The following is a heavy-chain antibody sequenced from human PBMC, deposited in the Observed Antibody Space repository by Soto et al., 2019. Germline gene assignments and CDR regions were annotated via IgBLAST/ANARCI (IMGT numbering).Heavy chain of an antibody. CDR3: ARRHVSSIHFLRFDD. V-gene: IGHV1-69*13. Sequence: SVKVSCKASGGTFDNYVLNWVRQAPGQGLEWVGGIIPSSETTNYAQKFQGRLTLIADANIVYMELSSLRSDDAAIYYCARRHVSSIHFLRFDDWGQGTLVTVSS. CDR2: IIPSSETT. CDR1: GGTFDNYV. J-gene: IGHJ4*02. D-gene: IGHD3-3*02.